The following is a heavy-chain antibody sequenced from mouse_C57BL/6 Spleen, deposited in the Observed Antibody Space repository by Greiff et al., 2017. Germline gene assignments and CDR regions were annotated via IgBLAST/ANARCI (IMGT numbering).Heavy chain of an antibody. CDR3: ARSGDYDDGDYFDY. D-gene: IGHD2-4*01. V-gene: IGHV1-81*01. Sequence: QVQLKESGAELARPGASVKLSCTASGYTFTSYGISWVKQRTGQGLEWIGEIYPRSGNTYYNEKFKGQATLTADKSSSTTYMELRRLPSEDSAVYFCARSGDYDDGDYFDYWGQGTTLTVSS. J-gene: IGHJ2*01. CDR1: GYTFTSYG. CDR2: IYPRSGNT.